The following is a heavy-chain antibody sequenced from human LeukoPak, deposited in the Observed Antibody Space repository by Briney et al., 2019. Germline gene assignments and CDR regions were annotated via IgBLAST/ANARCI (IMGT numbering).Heavy chain of an antibody. D-gene: IGHD2-2*01. J-gene: IGHJ5*02. CDR3: ARHHGEFIVVVPAALHFRRNWFDP. Sequence: PSETLSLTCTVSGGSISSSSYYWGWIRQPPGKGLEWIGSIYYSGSTYYNPSLKSRVTISVDTSKNQFSLKLSSVTAADTAVYYCARHHGEFIVVVPAALHFRRNWFDPWGQGTLVTVSS. CDR1: GGSISSSSYY. V-gene: IGHV4-39*01. CDR2: IYYSGST.